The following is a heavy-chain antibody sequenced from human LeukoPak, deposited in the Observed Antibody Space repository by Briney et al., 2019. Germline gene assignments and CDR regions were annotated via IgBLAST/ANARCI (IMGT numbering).Heavy chain of an antibody. CDR3: AREGYHYSLDV. CDR2: IYVSGTT. CDR1: NYSISSYY. J-gene: IGHJ6*02. Sequence: PSETLSLTCTVSNYSISSYYWSWIRQPAGKGLEWIGRIYVSGTTNYNPSLKSRVTMSVDTSKNQFSLKLSSVTAADTAVYYCAREGYHYSLDVWGQGTTVTVPS. V-gene: IGHV4-4*07.